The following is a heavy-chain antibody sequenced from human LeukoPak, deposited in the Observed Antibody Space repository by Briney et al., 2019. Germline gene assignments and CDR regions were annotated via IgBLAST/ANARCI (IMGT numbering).Heavy chain of an antibody. CDR3: ARARRMDNFDY. J-gene: IGHJ4*02. D-gene: IGHD3/OR15-3a*01. CDR1: GGSISSSSYY. CDR2: IYYSGST. Sequence: SETLSLTCTVSGGSISSSSYYWGWIRQPPGKGLEWIGSIYYSGSTNYNPSLKSRVTISVDTSKNQFSLKLTSVTAADTAVHYCARARRMDNFDYWGQGTLVTVSS. V-gene: IGHV4-39*07.